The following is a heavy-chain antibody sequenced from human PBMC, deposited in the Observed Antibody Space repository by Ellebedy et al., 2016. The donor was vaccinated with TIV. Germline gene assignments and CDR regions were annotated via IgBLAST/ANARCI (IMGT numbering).Heavy chain of an antibody. V-gene: IGHV3-21*01. CDR3: LPHDGLGY. D-gene: IGHD1-1*01. J-gene: IGHJ4*02. Sequence: GESLKISCAASGFTFSSYNMNWVRQAPGKGLEWVSSISSNSGNKYCADSVEGRFTISRDNARNSLYLQMNSLRAEDTAVYYCLPHDGLGYWGQGTLVTVSS. CDR2: ISSNSGNK. CDR1: GFTFSSYN.